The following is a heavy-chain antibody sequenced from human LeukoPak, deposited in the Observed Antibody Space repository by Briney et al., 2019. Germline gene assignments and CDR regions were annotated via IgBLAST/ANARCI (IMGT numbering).Heavy chain of an antibody. J-gene: IGHJ4*02. CDR1: GASVTTYY. CDR3: GRLGGYSHPDY. D-gene: IGHD3-10*01. CDR2: IYYSGST. V-gene: IGHV4-59*05. Sequence: KPSETLSLTCTVSGASVTTYYWSWIRQPAGKGLEWIGSIYYSGSTYYNPSLTSGVTISVDTSKNQFSLKLSSVTAADTAVYYCGRLGGYSHPDYWGQGTLVTVSS.